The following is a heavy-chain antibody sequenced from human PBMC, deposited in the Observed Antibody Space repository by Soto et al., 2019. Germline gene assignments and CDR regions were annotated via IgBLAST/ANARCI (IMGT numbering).Heavy chain of an antibody. CDR3: ARAHYDILTGSRGAFDI. Sequence: GGSLRLSCAASEFTFSNYAMSWVRQAPGKGLEWVSAISYGGGTTYYADSVKGRFTISRDNAKNTLYLQMNSLRAEDTAVYYCARAHYDILTGSRGAFDIWGQGTMVTVSS. CDR2: ISYGGGTT. J-gene: IGHJ3*02. CDR1: EFTFSNYA. V-gene: IGHV3-23*01. D-gene: IGHD3-9*01.